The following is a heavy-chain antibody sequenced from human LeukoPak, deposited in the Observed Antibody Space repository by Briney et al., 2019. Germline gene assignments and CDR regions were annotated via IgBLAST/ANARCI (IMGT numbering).Heavy chain of an antibody. D-gene: IGHD1-14*01. J-gene: IGHJ5*02. V-gene: IGHV3-48*03. Sequence: PGGSLRLSCAASGFTFSSYEMNWVRQAPGKGLEWISYISSSGSSISYADSVKGRFTISRDNAKNSLNLQMSSLKVDDTAVYYCAKAGPRDDNWFGPWGQGTLVTVSS. CDR2: ISSSGSSI. CDR3: AKAGPRDDNWFGP. CDR1: GFTFSSYE.